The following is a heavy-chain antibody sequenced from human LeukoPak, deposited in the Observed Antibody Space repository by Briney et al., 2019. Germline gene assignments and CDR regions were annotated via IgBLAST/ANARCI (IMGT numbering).Heavy chain of an antibody. CDR3: ARGRSSRYSHQGYYYYMDV. J-gene: IGHJ6*03. CDR1: GGSFSGYY. V-gene: IGHV4-34*01. D-gene: IGHD1-1*01. CDR2: INHSGST. Sequence: PSETLSLTCAVYGGSFSGYYWSWLRQPPGKGLEWIGEINHSGSTNYNPSLKSRVTISVDTSKNQFSLKLSSVTAADTAVYYCARGRSSRYSHQGYYYYMDVWGKGTTVTVSS.